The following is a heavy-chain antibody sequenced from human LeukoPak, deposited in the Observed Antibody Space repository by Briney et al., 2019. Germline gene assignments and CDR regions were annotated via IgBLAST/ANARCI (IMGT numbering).Heavy chain of an antibody. CDR3: ARGGYGDYSHFDY. Sequence: SQTLSLTCAISGDSVSSNSAAWNRIRQSPSRGLEWLGRTYYRSKWYNDYAVSVKSRITINPDTSKNQFSLQLNSVTPEDTAVYYCARGGYGDYSHFDYWGQGTLVTVSS. V-gene: IGHV6-1*01. D-gene: IGHD4-17*01. J-gene: IGHJ4*02. CDR1: GDSVSSNSAA. CDR2: TYYRSKWYN.